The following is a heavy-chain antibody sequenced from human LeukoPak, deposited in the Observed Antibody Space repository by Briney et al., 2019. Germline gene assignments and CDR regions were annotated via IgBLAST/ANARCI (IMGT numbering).Heavy chain of an antibody. CDR3: ARGPSGSYRTEFDP. CDR1: GFTVSSNY. D-gene: IGHD1-26*01. J-gene: IGHJ5*02. Sequence: GGSLRLSCAASGFTVSSNYMSWVRQAPGKGLEWVSVIYSGGSTYYADSVKGRFTISRDNSKNTLYLQMNSLRAEDTAVYYCARGPSGSYRTEFDPWGQGTLVTVSS. CDR2: IYSGGST. V-gene: IGHV3-53*01.